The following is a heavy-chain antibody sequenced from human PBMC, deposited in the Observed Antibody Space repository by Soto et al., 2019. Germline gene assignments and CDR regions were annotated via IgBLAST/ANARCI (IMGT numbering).Heavy chain of an antibody. J-gene: IGHJ6*02. CDR1: GGSISSSNY. CDR3: ARSIYSSVWVPYGLDV. V-gene: IGHV4-4*02. CDR2: IYHSGTT. D-gene: IGHD6-19*01. Sequence: LSLTCAVSGGSISSSNYWSWVRQPPGMGLEWIGEIYHSGTTHYNPSLKSRVIISVDKSKNQFSLNLNSVTDADTAVYYCARSIYSSVWVPYGLDVWGQGTTVTVSS.